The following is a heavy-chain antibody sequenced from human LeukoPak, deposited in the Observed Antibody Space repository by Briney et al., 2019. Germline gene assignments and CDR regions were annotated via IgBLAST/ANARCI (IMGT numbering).Heavy chain of an antibody. J-gene: IGHJ4*02. CDR3: ARGSNSDY. CDR2: INLNSGGT. D-gene: IGHD5-24*01. CDR1: GYTFTGYY. Sequence: ASVKVSCKASGYTFTGYYMHWVRQAPGQGLEWMGWINLNSGGTNYVHKFQGRVTMTRDTSISTAYMELSRLTSDDTAVYYCARGSNSDYWGQGTLVTVSS. V-gene: IGHV1-2*02.